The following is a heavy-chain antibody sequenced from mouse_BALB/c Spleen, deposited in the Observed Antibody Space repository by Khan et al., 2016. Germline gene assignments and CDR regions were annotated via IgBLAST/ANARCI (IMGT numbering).Heavy chain of an antibody. CDR2: INSNGGST. CDR3: ARRLPYYYCFDY. J-gene: IGHJ2*01. V-gene: IGHV5-6-3*01. D-gene: IGHD1-1*01. Sequence: VELVESGGGLVQPGGSLKLSCAASGFTFSSYGMSWVRQIPDKRLELVATINSNGGSTYYPDSVKGRFTISRDNAKNTLYLQMSSLKSEDTAMYFCARRLPYYYCFDYWGQGTTLTVSS. CDR1: GFTFSSYG.